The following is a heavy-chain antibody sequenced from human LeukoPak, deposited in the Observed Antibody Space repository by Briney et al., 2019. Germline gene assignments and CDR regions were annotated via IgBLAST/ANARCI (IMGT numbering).Heavy chain of an antibody. D-gene: IGHD2-2*01. CDR3: AKDYRLPAGDYYYYGMDV. CDR1: GFTFSSYA. CDR2: ISGSGYST. Sequence: GGSLRLSCAASGFTFSSYAMSWVRQAPGKGLEWVSAISGSGYSTYYADSVKGRFTISRDNSKNTLYLQMNSLRAEDTAVYYCAKDYRLPAGDYYYYGMDVWGQGTTVTVSS. J-gene: IGHJ6*02. V-gene: IGHV3-23*01.